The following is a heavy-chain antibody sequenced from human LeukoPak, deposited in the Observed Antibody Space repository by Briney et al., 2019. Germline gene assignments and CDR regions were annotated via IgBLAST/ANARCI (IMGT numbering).Heavy chain of an antibody. CDR1: GYTFTSYG. J-gene: IGHJ4*02. CDR2: INAYNGNT. V-gene: IGHV1-18*01. CDR3: ARQTGITIFGVIDY. Sequence: ASVKVSCKASGYTFTSYGISWVRQAPGQGLEWMGWINAYNGNTNYAQKLQGRVTMTTDTSTSTAYMELRSLRSDDTAVYYCARQTGITIFGVIDYWGQGTLVTVSS. D-gene: IGHD3-3*01.